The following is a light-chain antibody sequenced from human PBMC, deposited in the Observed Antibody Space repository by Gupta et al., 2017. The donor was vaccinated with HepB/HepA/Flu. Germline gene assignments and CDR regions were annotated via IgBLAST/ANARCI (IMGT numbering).Light chain of an antibody. CDR1: QSVSSSY. CDR3: QQYGSSPIT. J-gene: IGKJ5*01. Sequence: ESVLTQSPATLSLSPGERATLSCGASQSVSSSYLAWYQQKPGLAPRLLIYDASSRATGIPDMFSGSGSGTDFTLTISRLEPEDFAVYYCQQYGSSPITFGQGTRLEIK. V-gene: IGKV3D-20*01. CDR2: DAS.